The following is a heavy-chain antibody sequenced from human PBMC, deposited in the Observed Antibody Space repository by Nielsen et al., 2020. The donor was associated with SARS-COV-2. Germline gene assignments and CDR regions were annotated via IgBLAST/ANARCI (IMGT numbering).Heavy chain of an antibody. V-gene: IGHV1-18*01. CDR3: VRDGRYCSGGTCYHLFDY. CDR2: ISSWNGNT. J-gene: IGHJ4*02. Sequence: ASVKVSCKASGYTFTSYGVTWVRQAPGQGLEWMGRISSWNGNTRSAQKFQGRVTMTTDTSTTTAYMELRSLRSDDTATYYCVRDGRYCSGGTCYHLFDYWGQGTLVTVSS. CDR1: GYTFTSYG. D-gene: IGHD2-15*01.